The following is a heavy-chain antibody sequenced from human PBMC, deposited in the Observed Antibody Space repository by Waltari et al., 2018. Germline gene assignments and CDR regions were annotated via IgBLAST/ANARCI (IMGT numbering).Heavy chain of an antibody. CDR3: AIQISGVVF. J-gene: IGHJ4*02. CDR1: GFASSADR. D-gene: IGHD3-3*01. Sequence: EVEVVVSGGGSVHPWGFRRLSWACFGFASSADRTHWVRQAPGKGLVWVSLINADGRATLYADSVKGRFTMSRDNAKDTLYLQMNSLRGEDTAVYYCAIQISGVVFWGQGTLVTVSS. CDR2: INADGRAT. V-gene: IGHV3-74*01.